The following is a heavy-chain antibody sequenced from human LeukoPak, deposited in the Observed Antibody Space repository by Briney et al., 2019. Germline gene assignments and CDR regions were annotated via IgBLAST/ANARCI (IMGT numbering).Heavy chain of an antibody. Sequence: GGALRLSCAASGFTFSDYYMSWIRQAPGKGLEWVSYISISSSYTNYADSVRGRFSISRDNAKNSRYLQMNILRAEDTAVYYCARVGGYSYGYDYWGQGTLVTVSS. V-gene: IGHV3-11*05. CDR1: GFTFSDYY. CDR3: ARVGGYSYGYDY. CDR2: ISISSSYT. D-gene: IGHD5-18*01. J-gene: IGHJ4*02.